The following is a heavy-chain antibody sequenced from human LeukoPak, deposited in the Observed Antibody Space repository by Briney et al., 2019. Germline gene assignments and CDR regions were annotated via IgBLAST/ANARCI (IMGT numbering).Heavy chain of an antibody. J-gene: IGHJ3*02. V-gene: IGHV4-30-4*08. CDR1: GGSIISGDYY. CDR3: ARAGVVPAAINRAFDI. CDR2: IYHNGDT. Sequence: SETLSLTCIVSGGSIISGDYYWSWIRQPPGKGLEWIGYIYHNGDTYYNPSLKSRVSISVDTSKNQFSLKLSSVTAADTAVYYCARAGVVPAAINRAFDIWGQGSVVTVSS. D-gene: IGHD2-2*02.